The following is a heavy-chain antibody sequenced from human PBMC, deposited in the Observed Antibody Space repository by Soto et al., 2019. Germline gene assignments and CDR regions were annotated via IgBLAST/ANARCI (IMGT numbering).Heavy chain of an antibody. V-gene: IGHV1-3*01. J-gene: IGHJ4*02. CDR2: INAGNGNT. D-gene: IGHD4-17*01. Sequence: QVQLVQSGAEVKKPGASVKVSCKASGYTFTSYAMHWVRQAPGQRLERMGWINAGNGNTKYSQKFQGRVTITRDTSASTAYMELSSLRSEDTAVYYCARAGFRSYGDYPGYWGQGTLVTVSS. CDR1: GYTFTSYA. CDR3: ARAGFRSYGDYPGY.